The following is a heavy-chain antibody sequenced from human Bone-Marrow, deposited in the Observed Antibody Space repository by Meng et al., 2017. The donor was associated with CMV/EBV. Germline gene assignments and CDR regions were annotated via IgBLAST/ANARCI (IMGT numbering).Heavy chain of an antibody. Sequence: ASVKVSCKASGYTFTSYYIHWVRQAPGQGLEWMGIINRIGSSTIYAQKFQGRVTMTRDTSTNTVYMELSSLTSVTAADTAIYYCARDYDTTGYWFDPWGQGTLVTVSS. CDR3: ARDYDTTGYWFDP. D-gene: IGHD3-22*01. J-gene: IGHJ5*02. CDR1: GYTFTSYY. V-gene: IGHV1-46*01. CDR2: INRIGSST.